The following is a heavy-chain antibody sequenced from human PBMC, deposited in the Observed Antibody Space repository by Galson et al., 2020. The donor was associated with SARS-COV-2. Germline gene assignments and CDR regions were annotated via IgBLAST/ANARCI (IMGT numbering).Heavy chain of an antibody. CDR3: ARSLPSGPWSYYYGMDV. V-gene: IGHV3-53*01. Sequence: QLGESLKISCVASGFTVSDNHMSWVRQTPGKGLQWVSIIYSAGSTSYADSVKGRFNISRDDSKNTLFLQMINLRAEDTAFYYCARSLPSGPWSYYYGMDVWGQGTTVTVSS. D-gene: IGHD2-15*01. CDR1: GFTVSDNH. J-gene: IGHJ6*02. CDR2: IYSAGST.